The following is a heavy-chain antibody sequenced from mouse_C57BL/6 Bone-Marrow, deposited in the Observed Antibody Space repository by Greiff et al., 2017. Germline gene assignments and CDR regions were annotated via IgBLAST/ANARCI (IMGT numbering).Heavy chain of an antibody. V-gene: IGHV5-16*01. CDR2: INSDGSST. D-gene: IGHD1-1*01. CDR3: AREFTTVVATDYAMDY. Sequence: DVMLVESEGGLVQPGSSMKLSCTASGFTFSDYYMAWVRQVPEKGLEWVANINSDGSSTYYLDSLKSRFIISRDNAKNILYLQMSSLKSEDTATYYCAREFTTVVATDYAMDYWGQGTSVTVSS. CDR1: GFTFSDYY. J-gene: IGHJ4*01.